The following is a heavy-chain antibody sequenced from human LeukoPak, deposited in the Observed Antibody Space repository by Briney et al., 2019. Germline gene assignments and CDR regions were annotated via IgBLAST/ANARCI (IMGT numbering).Heavy chain of an antibody. CDR2: TPFYENRE. CDR3: AKDFGYIDY. CDR1: GFTFSSYG. J-gene: IGHJ4*02. V-gene: IGHV3-30*02. Sequence: GGSLRLSCVASGFTFSSYGMHWVRQAPSKGLEWVAFTPFYENREFYSASVQGRFTISRDLYRNTLFLQMDSLRPDDTGLYYCAKDFGYIDYWGQGTFVTVSS. D-gene: IGHD3-3*01.